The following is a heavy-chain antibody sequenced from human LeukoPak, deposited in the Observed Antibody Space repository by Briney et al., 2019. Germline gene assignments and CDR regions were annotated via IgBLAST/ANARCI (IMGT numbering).Heavy chain of an antibody. J-gene: IGHJ4*02. V-gene: IGHV4-34*01. CDR1: GGSFSGYY. CDR3: ARGRAGGY. D-gene: IGHD2-15*01. CDR2: INHSGST. Sequence: SETLSLTCAVYGGSFSGYYWSWIRQPPGKGLEWIGEINHSGSTNYNPSLKSRVAISVDTSKNQFSLKLSSVTAADTAVYYCARGRAGGYWGQGTLVTVSS.